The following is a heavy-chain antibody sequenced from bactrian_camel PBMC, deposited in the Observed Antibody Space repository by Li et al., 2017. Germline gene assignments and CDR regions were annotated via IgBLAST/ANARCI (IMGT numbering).Heavy chain of an antibody. D-gene: IGHD2*01. Sequence: HVQLVESGGGSVQAGGSLKLTCVASEDTIGNNCMAWFRQAPGKEREGVAAIQPDGSTRYADSVKGRFTISKDNAKNALYLQMDSLEPDDTAMYYCAATLCAGGHCYTGCDRDLGSWGQGTQVTVS. CDR3: AATLCAGGHCYTGCDRDLGS. V-gene: IGHV3S53*01. CDR1: EDTIGNNC. CDR2: IQPDGST. J-gene: IGHJ6*01.